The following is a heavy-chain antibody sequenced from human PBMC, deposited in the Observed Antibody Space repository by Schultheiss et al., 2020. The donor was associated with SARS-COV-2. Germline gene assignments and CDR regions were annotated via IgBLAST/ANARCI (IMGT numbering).Heavy chain of an antibody. V-gene: IGHV3-7*03. CDR3: ARVLGSSWYRFDY. D-gene: IGHD6-13*01. Sequence: GGSMRLSCEVSGFTFSSYWMQWVRQAAGKGLEWVGNIKENGREQYYGDSVKGRFVISRDNAMNSVYLQMNNLRDEDTAVYYCARVLGSSWYRFDYWGQGTLVTVSS. CDR2: IKENGREQ. J-gene: IGHJ4*02. CDR1: GFTFSSYW.